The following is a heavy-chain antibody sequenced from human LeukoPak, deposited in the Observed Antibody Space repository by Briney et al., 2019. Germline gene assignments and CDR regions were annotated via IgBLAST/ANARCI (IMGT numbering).Heavy chain of an antibody. CDR3: ARLSYYGSGSYYNWFDP. D-gene: IGHD3-10*01. Sequence: PSETLSLTCTVSGGSITGYYWSCIRQPPGKGLEWLGYIYSSGATLYNPSLNSRVTMSVDTSKNQFSLKLSSVTAADTAVYYCARLSYYGSGSYYNWFDPRGQGTLVTVSS. V-gene: IGHV4-59*08. J-gene: IGHJ5*02. CDR2: IYSSGAT. CDR1: GGSITGYY.